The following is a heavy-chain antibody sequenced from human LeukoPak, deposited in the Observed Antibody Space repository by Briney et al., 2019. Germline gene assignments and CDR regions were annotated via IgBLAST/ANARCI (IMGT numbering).Heavy chain of an antibody. CDR3: ARPVPSRLGWFDP. CDR1: GGSISSSSYY. CDR2: IYYSGST. J-gene: IGHJ5*02. V-gene: IGHV4-39*07. Sequence: AETLSLTCTVSGGSISSSSYYWGWIRQPPGKGLEWIGSIYYSGSTYYNPSLKSRVTISVDTSKNQFSLKLSSVTAADTAVYYCARPVPSRLGWFDPWGQGTLVTVSS. D-gene: IGHD1-1*01.